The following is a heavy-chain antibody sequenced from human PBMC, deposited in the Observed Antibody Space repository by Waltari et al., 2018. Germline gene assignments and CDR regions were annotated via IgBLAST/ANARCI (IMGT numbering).Heavy chain of an antibody. CDR2: IIPIFGTA. J-gene: IGHJ4*02. CDR1: GGTFSSYA. D-gene: IGHD3-10*01. CDR3: ARALYYYGSGSYYPTI. V-gene: IGHV1-69*08. Sequence: QVQLVQSGAEVKKPGSSVKVSCKASGGTFSSYAISWVRRAPGQGLEWMGRIIPIFGTANYAQKFQGRVTITADKSTSTAYMELSSLRSEDTAVYYCARALYYYGSGSYYPTIWGQGTLVTVSS.